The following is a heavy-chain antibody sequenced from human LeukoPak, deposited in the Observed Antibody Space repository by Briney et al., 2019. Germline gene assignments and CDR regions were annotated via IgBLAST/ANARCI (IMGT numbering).Heavy chain of an antibody. D-gene: IGHD6-19*01. CDR1: GGSFSGYY. J-gene: IGHJ6*02. CDR2: INHSGST. V-gene: IGHV4-34*01. CDR3: AGIAVAGLYYYYGMDV. Sequence: SETLSLTCAVYGGSFSGYYWSWIRQPPGKGLEWIGEINHSGSTNYNPSLKSRVTISVDTSKNQFSLKLSSVTAADTAVYYCAGIAVAGLYYYYGMDVWGQGTTVTVSS.